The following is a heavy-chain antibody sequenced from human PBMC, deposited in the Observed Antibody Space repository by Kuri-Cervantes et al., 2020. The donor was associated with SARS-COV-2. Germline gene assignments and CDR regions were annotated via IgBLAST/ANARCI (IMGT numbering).Heavy chain of an antibody. V-gene: IGHV3-21*01. CDR1: GFTFSSYS. CDR2: ISSSSSYI. D-gene: IGHD2/OR15-2a*01. J-gene: IGHJ6*03. Sequence: GESLKISCEASGFTFSSYSMNWVRQAPGEGLEWVSSISSSSSYIHYADSVKGRFTISRDNAKNSLYLQMNSLRAENTAMYYCARDPFRYYYYMDVWGKGTTVTVSS. CDR3: ARDPFRYYYYMDV.